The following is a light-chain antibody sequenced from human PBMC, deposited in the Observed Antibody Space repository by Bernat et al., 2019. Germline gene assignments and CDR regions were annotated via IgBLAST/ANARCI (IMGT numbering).Light chain of an antibody. CDR3: SSYAGSNNFEV. CDR1: SSDVGGYND. CDR2: AVN. V-gene: IGLV2-8*01. Sequence: QSALTQPPSASGSPGQSVTISCSGTSSDVGGYNDVSWYQQHPGKAPKLLIYAVNKRPSGVPDRFSGSKSGNTASLTVSGLQAEDKADYVCSSYAGSNNFEVFGAGTKVTVL. J-gene: IGLJ1*01.